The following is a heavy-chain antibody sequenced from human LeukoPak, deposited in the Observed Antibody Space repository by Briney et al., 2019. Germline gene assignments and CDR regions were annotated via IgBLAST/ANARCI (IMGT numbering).Heavy chain of an antibody. CDR2: ISSSSSYI. CDR1: GFTFSSYA. D-gene: IGHD6-19*01. CDR3: ARDGGIAVAGPVAFDY. Sequence: GGSLRLSCAASGFTFSSYAMHWVRQAPGKGLEWVSSISSSSSYIYYADSVKGRFTISRDNAKNSLYLQMNSLRAEDTAVYYCARDGGIAVAGPVAFDYWGQGTLVTVSS. J-gene: IGHJ4*02. V-gene: IGHV3-21*01.